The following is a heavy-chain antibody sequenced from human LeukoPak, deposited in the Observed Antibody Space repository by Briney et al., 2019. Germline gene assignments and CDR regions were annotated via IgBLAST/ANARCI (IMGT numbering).Heavy chain of an antibody. V-gene: IGHV3-74*01. J-gene: IGHJ4*02. CDR2: ICPDGTVT. CDR1: GFTFSTYC. CDR3: VRDFRSADY. Sequence: GGSLRLSCAASGFTFSTYCMHWVRQAPGRGPMWVSRICPDGTVTNYADSVKARFIISRDNARNTVYLQMNSLRVEDTAVYYCVRDFRSADYWGQGTLVTVSS.